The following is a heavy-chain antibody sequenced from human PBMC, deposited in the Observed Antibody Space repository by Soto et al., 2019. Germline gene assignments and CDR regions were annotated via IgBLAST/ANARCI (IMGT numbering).Heavy chain of an antibody. Sequence: QLQLQESGPGLVKPSETLSLTCTVSGGSISSSRYYWGWIRQPPGKGLEWIGRIYNSGSTYYNPSLKSRVTISVDTSKTQCSLKLSSVTAADTAVYSCTNSNWFDPWGQGTLVTVSS. CDR3: TNSNWFDP. CDR1: GGSISSSRYY. J-gene: IGHJ5*02. V-gene: IGHV4-39*01. CDR2: IYNSGST. D-gene: IGHD3-10*01.